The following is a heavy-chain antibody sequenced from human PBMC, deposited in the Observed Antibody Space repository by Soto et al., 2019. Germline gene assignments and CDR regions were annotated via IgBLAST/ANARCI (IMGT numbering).Heavy chain of an antibody. Sequence: EVQLVESGGGLVQPGRSLRLSCAASGFTFDDYAMHWVRQAPGKGLEWVSGINWNSGRIGYADSVKGRFTISRDNARNSLYLQMSSLRAEDTALYYCARDSRGSLTGYYNYWGQGTLVTVSS. D-gene: IGHD3-9*01. V-gene: IGHV3-9*01. CDR1: GFTFDDYA. CDR3: ARDSRGSLTGYYNY. CDR2: INWNSGRI. J-gene: IGHJ4*02.